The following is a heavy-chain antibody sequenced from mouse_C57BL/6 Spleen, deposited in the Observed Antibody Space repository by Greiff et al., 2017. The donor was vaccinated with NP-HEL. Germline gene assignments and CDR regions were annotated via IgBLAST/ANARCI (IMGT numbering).Heavy chain of an antibody. J-gene: IGHJ2*01. CDR3: ARGTAYYSKGNWEEVYYFDY. D-gene: IGHD2-5*01. CDR1: GYTFTSYW. Sequence: QVQLQQPGAELVKPGASVKMSCKASGYTFTSYWITWVKQRPGQGLEWIGDIYPGSGSTNYNEKFKSKATLTVDTSSSPAYMQLSSLTSEESAVYYWARGTAYYSKGNWEEVYYFDYWGKGTTLTVSS. CDR2: IYPGSGST. V-gene: IGHV1-55*01.